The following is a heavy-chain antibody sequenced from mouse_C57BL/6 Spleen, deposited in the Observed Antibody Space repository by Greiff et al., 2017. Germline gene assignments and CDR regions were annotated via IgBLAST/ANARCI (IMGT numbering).Heavy chain of an antibody. V-gene: IGHV1-82*01. J-gene: IGHJ1*03. CDR2: IYPGDGDT. CDR3: ARGYDYVWYFDV. CDR1: GYAFSSSW. Sequence: VQLQQSGPELVKPGASVKISCTASGYAFSSSWMHWVKQRPGQGLEWIGRIYPGDGDTNYNAKFKGKATLTADKSSSTAYMQLSSLTSEDSAVDFCARGYDYVWYFDVWGTGTTVTVSS. D-gene: IGHD2-4*01.